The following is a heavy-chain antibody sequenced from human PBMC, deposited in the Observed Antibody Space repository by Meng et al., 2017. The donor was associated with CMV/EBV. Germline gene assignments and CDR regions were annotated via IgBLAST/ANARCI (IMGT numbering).Heavy chain of an antibody. CDR3: ARDLSTPLAVPAAYNWFDP. D-gene: IGHD2-2*01. V-gene: IGHV4-39*07. Sequence: QRSASRQVRGKLSETLSVTSAVFVGALSSSSYYLGWIRQPQGKGLVWIGSIYYSASTYYNPSLKSRVTISVGTSKNQSSLQVSSMTAANTAVYSCARDLSTPLAVPAAYNWFDPWGQGTLVTVSS. CDR1: VGALSSSSYY. J-gene: IGHJ5*02. CDR2: IYYSAST.